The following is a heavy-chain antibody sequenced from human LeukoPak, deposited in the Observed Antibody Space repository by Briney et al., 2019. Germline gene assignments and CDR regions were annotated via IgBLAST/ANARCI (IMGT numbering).Heavy chain of an antibody. Sequence: GGSLRLSCAVSGITLSNYGMSWVRQAPGKGLEWVSAISGSGGSTYYADSVKGRFTISRDNSKNTLYLQMNSLRAEDTAVYYCAKVQEFGESDNWGQGTLVTVSS. CDR2: ISGSGGST. CDR1: GITLSNYG. J-gene: IGHJ4*02. CDR3: AKVQEFGESDN. D-gene: IGHD3-10*01. V-gene: IGHV3-23*01.